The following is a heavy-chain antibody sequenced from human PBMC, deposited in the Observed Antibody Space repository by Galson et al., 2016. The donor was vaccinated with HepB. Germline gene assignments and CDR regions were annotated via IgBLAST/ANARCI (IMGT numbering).Heavy chain of an antibody. Sequence: QSGAEVKKPGESLKISCKGSGYSFTSYWIGWVRQMPGKGLDYMGIIYPGDSHTRYSPSFQGQVTISADKSISTAYLQWSSLKASGTAMYYCAKTRSCGGSTCYDAFDIWGQGTMVTVSS. V-gene: IGHV5-51*01. J-gene: IGHJ3*02. CDR3: AKTRSCGGSTCYDAFDI. CDR2: IYPGDSHT. CDR1: GYSFTSYW. D-gene: IGHD2-2*01.